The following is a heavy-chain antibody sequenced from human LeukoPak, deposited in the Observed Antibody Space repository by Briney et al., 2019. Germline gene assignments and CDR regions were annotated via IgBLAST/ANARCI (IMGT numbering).Heavy chain of an antibody. Sequence: ASVKVSCKASGYTFTGYYIHWVRQAPGQGLEWMGWINPNSGGTNYPQKFQGRVTMTRDTSISTAYMELSRLISDDTAVYYCARDLGTFTFDFDYWGQGTLVTVSS. J-gene: IGHJ4*02. CDR3: ARDLGTFTFDFDY. CDR1: GYTFTGYY. CDR2: INPNSGGT. V-gene: IGHV1-2*02. D-gene: IGHD1-26*01.